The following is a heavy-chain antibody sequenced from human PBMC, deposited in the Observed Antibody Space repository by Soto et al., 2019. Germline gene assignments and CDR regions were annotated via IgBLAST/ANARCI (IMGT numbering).Heavy chain of an antibody. V-gene: IGHV3-33*01. Sequence: GGSLRLSCAASKSIFTGYGMHWVRQTPGKGLEWVAVIRFDGTDEHYADSVKGRFTISRDNAKNSLYLQMNSLRAEDTAVYYCARDRRDHYSTPLIDYWGQGTLVTVSS. CDR3: ARDRRDHYSTPLIDY. D-gene: IGHD2-21*01. CDR1: KSIFTGYG. J-gene: IGHJ4*02. CDR2: IRFDGTDE.